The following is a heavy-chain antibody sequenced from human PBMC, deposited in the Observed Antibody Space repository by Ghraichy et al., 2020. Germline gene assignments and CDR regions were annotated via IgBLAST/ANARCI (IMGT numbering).Heavy chain of an antibody. Sequence: ETLSLTCAVYGGSFSAYNWNWIRQAPGKGLEWIGEIIHSGTSNYNPSLKSRVTISADTSKRQVSLKLSSVTAADTAIYYCARFGATVTTLEFAYWGQGTLGNVS. V-gene: IGHV4-34*12. CDR1: GGSFSAYN. CDR2: IIHSGTS. CDR3: ARFGATVTTLEFAY. D-gene: IGHD4-17*01. J-gene: IGHJ4*02.